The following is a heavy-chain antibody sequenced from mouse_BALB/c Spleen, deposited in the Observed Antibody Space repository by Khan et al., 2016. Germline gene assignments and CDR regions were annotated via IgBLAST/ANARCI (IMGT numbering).Heavy chain of an antibody. CDR3: ARSYYGDCAMDY. CDR2: IFPGSGIT. V-gene: IGHV1-77*01. J-gene: IGHJ4*01. D-gene: IGHD1-2*01. CDR1: GYTFTDYY. Sequence: QVQLKQSGTELPRPGASVKLSCKASGYTFTDYYLHWVKQRTGQGLEWIGEIFPGSGITYYNEKFKGKASLTADTSSSTAYMQLSSLTSEDSAVYFCARSYYGDCAMDYWGHGASVTVSS.